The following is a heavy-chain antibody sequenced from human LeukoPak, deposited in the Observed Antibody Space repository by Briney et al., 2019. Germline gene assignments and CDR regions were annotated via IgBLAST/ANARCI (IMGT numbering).Heavy chain of an antibody. CDR2: IFYTGNT. J-gene: IGHJ4*02. V-gene: IGHV4-39*01. Sequence: PSETLSLTCTVSGGSISSSSYYWGWIRQPPGKGLEWIGSIFYTGNTYYNPSLKSRVTISVDTSKNQFSLKLSSVTAADTAVYYCARRPYSNYIGYWGQGTLVTVSS. CDR1: GGSISSSSYY. D-gene: IGHD4-11*01. CDR3: ARRPYSNYIGY.